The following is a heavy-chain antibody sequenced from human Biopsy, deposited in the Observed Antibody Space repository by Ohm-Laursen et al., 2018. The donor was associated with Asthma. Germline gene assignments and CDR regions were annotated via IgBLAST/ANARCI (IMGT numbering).Heavy chain of an antibody. CDR3: ARKAGSCISRTCYSLDF. J-gene: IGHJ4*02. CDR2: INSVFGTT. Sequence: SVKVSCKSLGGTFNTYVIGWVRRAPGQGLEWMGGINSVFGTTTYPQKFQDRVTITADDSTSTVYMELSSLRSEDTAVYYCARKAGSCISRTCYSLDFWDQGTLVTVSS. CDR1: GGTFNTYV. D-gene: IGHD2-2*01. V-gene: IGHV1-69*13.